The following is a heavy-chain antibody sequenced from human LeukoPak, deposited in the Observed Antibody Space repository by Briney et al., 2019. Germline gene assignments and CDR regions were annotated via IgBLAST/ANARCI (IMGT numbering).Heavy chain of an antibody. V-gene: IGHV1-18*01. CDR3: ARERRETTVINYYYYGMDV. Sequence: ASVRVSCKASGYTFTSYGISWVRQAPGQGLEWMGWISAYNGNTNYAQKLQGRVTMTTDTSTSTAYMELRSLRSDDTAVYYCARERRETTVINYYYYGMDVWGQGTTVTVSS. CDR2: ISAYNGNT. CDR1: GYTFTSYG. J-gene: IGHJ6*02. D-gene: IGHD4-17*01.